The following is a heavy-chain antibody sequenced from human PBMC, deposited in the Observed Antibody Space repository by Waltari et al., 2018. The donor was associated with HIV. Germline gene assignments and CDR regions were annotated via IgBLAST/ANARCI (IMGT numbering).Heavy chain of an antibody. Sequence: QDQLIQSGTEVKEPGASLRVSCRESGYTFIGYFIHWVRQAPGQGLEWMGDLNPRSGDTEYAQKFRGRVTLTGDTSVNTAYLDLKGLRFDDTATYFCHRPWDSDHWGSDLWGQGTLVIVS. D-gene: IGHD3-16*01. CDR3: HRPWDSDHWGSDL. V-gene: IGHV1-2*02. CDR2: LNPRSGDT. CDR1: GYTFIGYF. J-gene: IGHJ4*01.